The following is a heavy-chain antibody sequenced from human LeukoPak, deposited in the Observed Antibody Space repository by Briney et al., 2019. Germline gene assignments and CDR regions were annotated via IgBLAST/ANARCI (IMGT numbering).Heavy chain of an antibody. Sequence: GGSLRLSCVTSGFSFSTLWMNWVRQAPGKGLEWVANIKEDGSEKYYVDSVKGRFTISRDNSKNTLYLQMNSLRAEDTAVYYCATQGYYDSSGYSEYFDYWGQGTLVTVSS. CDR3: ATQGYYDSSGYSEYFDY. D-gene: IGHD3-22*01. V-gene: IGHV3-7*01. CDR1: GFSFSTLW. CDR2: IKEDGSEK. J-gene: IGHJ4*02.